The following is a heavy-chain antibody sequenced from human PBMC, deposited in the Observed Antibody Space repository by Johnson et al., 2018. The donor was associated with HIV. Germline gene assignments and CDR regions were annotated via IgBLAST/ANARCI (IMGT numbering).Heavy chain of an antibody. CDR2: IRYDGSNK. V-gene: IGHV3-30*02. D-gene: IGHD2-8*01. CDR1: GFTISSYG. J-gene: IGHJ3*02. CDR3: ARALGLEVCAFDI. Sequence: HVQLVESGGGVVQPGGSLRLSCAASGFTISSYGMHWVRQAPGKGLEWVAYIRYDGSNKYSADSVKGRFTISRDNAKNSLYLQMNSLRAEDTAVYYCARALGLEVCAFDIWGQGTMVTVSS.